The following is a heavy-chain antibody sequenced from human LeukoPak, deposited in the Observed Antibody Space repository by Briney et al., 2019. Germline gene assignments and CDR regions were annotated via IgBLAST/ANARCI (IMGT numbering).Heavy chain of an antibody. D-gene: IGHD5-12*01. CDR3: ATGYRSAYSWDS. CDR2: ISPDATNS. Sequence: PGGSLRLSSAASGFTFSVYYMFWVRQAPGKGLVWVSNISPDATNSKYADFVEGRFTISRDNAKSTLYLQLNSLRVEDAAVYYCATGYRSAYSWDSWGQGTLVTVSS. CDR1: GFTFSVYY. V-gene: IGHV3-74*03. J-gene: IGHJ4*02.